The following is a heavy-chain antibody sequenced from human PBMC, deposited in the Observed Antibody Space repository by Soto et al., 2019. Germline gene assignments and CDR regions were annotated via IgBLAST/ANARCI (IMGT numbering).Heavy chain of an antibody. CDR2: IYYSGST. CDR1: GVSISSSHYY. V-gene: IGHV4-39*07. D-gene: IGHD4-17*01. CDR3: ARDEGDYGHGYFDL. Sequence: QLQLQESGPGLVKPSETLSLTCTVSGVSISSSHYYWGWIRQPPGKGLEWIGNIYYSGSTNYNPSLKSRVTISVDTSKNQFSLKLSSVTAADTAVYYCARDEGDYGHGYFDLWGRGTLVTVSS. J-gene: IGHJ2*01.